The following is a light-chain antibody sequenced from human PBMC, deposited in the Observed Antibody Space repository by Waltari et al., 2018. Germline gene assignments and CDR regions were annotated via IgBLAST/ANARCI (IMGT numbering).Light chain of an antibody. V-gene: IGLV3-25*03. CDR2: KDT. CDR1: ALPKQY. Sequence: SHELTQPPSVSVSPGQTARITCSGDALPKQYAYWYQQKAGQAPVLLTYKDTERPSGIPERFSGSSSGTTVTLTISGVQAEDEADYYCQPADTDASVFFGGGTKLTVL. CDR3: QPADTDASVF. J-gene: IGLJ2*01.